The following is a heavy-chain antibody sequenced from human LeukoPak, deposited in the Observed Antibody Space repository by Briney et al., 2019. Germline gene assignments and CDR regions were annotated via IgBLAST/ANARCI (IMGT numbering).Heavy chain of an antibody. V-gene: IGHV1-18*04. CDR2: ISAYNGNT. D-gene: IGHD3-10*01. Sequence: GASVKVSCKASGSTFISYYIHWVRQAPGQGLEWMGWISAYNGNTNYAQKLQGRVTMTTDTSTSTAYMELRSLRSDDTAVYYCARVKRITMVRGVITWFDPWGQGTLVTVSS. CDR1: GSTFISYY. CDR3: ARVKRITMVRGVITWFDP. J-gene: IGHJ5*02.